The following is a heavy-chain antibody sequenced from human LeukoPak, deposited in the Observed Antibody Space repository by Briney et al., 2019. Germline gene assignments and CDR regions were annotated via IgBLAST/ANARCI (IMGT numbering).Heavy chain of an antibody. CDR3: TQQRGASGSVNWFDP. J-gene: IGHJ5*02. D-gene: IGHD3-10*01. Sequence: GESLKISCETSGYTFSTYWIGWVRQMPGAGLEWVGAIYPDDSDTRYSPSFQGQVAISADKSVRTVYLQWSSLKASDTAMFYCTQQRGASGSVNWFDPWGQGTLVSVSS. CDR2: IYPDDSDT. CDR1: GYTFSTYW. V-gene: IGHV5-51*01.